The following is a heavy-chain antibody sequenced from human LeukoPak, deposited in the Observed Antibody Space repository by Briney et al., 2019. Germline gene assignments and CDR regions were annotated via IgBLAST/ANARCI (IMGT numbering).Heavy chain of an antibody. CDR2: INPNSGGT. J-gene: IGHJ4*02. CDR3: ARGADVEARRITAMAHRV. D-gene: IGHD5-18*01. CDR1: GYTFTGYY. Sequence: ASVKVSCKASGYTFTGYYMHWVRRAPGQGLEWMGWINPNSGGTNYAQKFQGRVTMTSDTSISTAYMELSRLRSDDTAVYYCARGADVEARRITAMAHRVWGQGTLVTVSS. V-gene: IGHV1-2*02.